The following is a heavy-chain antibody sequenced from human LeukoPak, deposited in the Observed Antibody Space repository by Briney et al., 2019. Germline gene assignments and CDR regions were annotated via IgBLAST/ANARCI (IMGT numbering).Heavy chain of an antibody. J-gene: IGHJ2*01. CDR1: GGSISSYY. CDR3: ARSPAYYYDSSGYYTPRYFDL. V-gene: IGHV4-4*07. D-gene: IGHD3-22*01. Sequence: SETLSLTCIVSGGSISSYYWSWIRQPAGKGLEWIGRIYSSGSTNYNPSLKSRVTISVDTSKNQFSLKLSSVTAADTAVYYCARSPAYYYDSSGYYTPRYFDLWGRGTLVTVSS. CDR2: IYSSGST.